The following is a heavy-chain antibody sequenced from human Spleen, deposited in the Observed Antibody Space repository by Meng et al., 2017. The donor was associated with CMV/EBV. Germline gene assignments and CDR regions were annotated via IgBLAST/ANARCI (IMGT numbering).Heavy chain of an antibody. CDR3: ARGGRYDSSGYYDWYFDL. J-gene: IGHJ2*01. Sequence: GGSLRLSCAVYGGSFSGYYWSWIRQAPGKGLEWVAVISYDGSNKYYADSVKGRFTISRDNSKNTLYLQMNSLRAEDTAVYYCARGGRYDSSGYYDWYFDLWGRGTLVTVSS. V-gene: IGHV3-30*03. CDR2: ISYDGSNK. CDR1: GGSFSGYY. D-gene: IGHD3-22*01.